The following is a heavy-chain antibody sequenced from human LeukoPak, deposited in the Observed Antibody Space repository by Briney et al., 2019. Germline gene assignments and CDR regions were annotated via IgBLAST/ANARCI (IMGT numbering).Heavy chain of an antibody. CDR1: GGTLSSYA. CDR3: ARGRDTAIEFDY. V-gene: IGHV1-69*13. D-gene: IGHD5-18*01. Sequence: SVKVSCKASGGTLSSYAISWVRQAPGQGLEWMGGIIPIFGTANYAQKFQGRVTITADESTSTAYMELSSLRSEDTAVYCCARGRDTAIEFDYWGQGTLVTVSS. J-gene: IGHJ4*02. CDR2: IIPIFGTA.